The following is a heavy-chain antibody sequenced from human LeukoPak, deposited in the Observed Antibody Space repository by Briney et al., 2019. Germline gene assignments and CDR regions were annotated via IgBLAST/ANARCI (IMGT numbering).Heavy chain of an antibody. CDR1: GYTFTSYD. V-gene: IGHV1-8*01. CDR3: AGAYGSEDMPFDY. CDR2: MNPNSGNT. Sequence: ASVKVSCKASGYTFTSYDINWVRQATGQGLEWMGWMNPNSGNTGYAQKFQGRVTMTRNTSISTAYMELSSLRSEDTAVYYCAGAYGSEDMPFDYWGQGTLVTVSS. D-gene: IGHD3-10*01. J-gene: IGHJ4*02.